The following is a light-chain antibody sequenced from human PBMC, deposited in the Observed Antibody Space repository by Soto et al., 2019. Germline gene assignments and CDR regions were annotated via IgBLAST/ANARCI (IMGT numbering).Light chain of an antibody. CDR3: QQYNSYSRV. Sequence: DIQMTQSPSTLSASVGDRVTITCRASQSMSTWLAWYQKKPGKAPKVLIYDASSLGSGDPSRFSGSGSGTDFTLTISSLQPDDFATYYCQQYNSYSRVFGQGTKVEIK. CDR2: DAS. CDR1: QSMSTW. J-gene: IGKJ1*01. V-gene: IGKV1-5*01.